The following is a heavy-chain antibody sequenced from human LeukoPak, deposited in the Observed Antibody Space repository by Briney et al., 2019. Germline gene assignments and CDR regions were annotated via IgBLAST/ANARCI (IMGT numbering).Heavy chain of an antibody. J-gene: IGHJ3*02. CDR3: ARARTMITFGGIRHAFDI. CDR1: GGTFSSYA. CDR2: IIPILGIA. D-gene: IGHD3-16*01. V-gene: IGHV1-69*04. Sequence: SVKVSCKASGGTFSSYAISWVRQAPGQGLEWMGRIIPILGIANYAQKFQGRVTITADKSTSTAYMELSSLRSEDTAVYYCARARTMITFGGIRHAFDIWGQGTLVTVSS.